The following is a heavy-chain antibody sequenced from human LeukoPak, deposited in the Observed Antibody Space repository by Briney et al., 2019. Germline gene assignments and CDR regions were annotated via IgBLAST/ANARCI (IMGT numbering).Heavy chain of an antibody. CDR2: IYYSGST. V-gene: IGHV4-31*03. CDR1: GGSISSGGYY. Sequence: SETLSLTCTVSGGSISSGGYYWSWIRQHPGKGLEWIGYIYYSGSTYYNPSLKSRVTISVDTSKSQFSLKLSSVTAADTAVYYCARAESPSPRVLGYWGQGTLVTVSS. CDR3: ARAESPSPRVLGY. D-gene: IGHD2-15*01. J-gene: IGHJ4*02.